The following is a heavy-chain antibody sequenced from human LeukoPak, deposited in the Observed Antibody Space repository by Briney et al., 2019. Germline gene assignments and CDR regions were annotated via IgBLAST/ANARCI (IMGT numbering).Heavy chain of an antibody. D-gene: IGHD1-26*01. V-gene: IGHV4-34*01. CDR2: INHSGST. CDR3: ARGVRGAPYFDY. J-gene: IGHJ4*02. CDR1: GRSISNSF. Sequence: ASETLSLTCTVSGRSISNSFWSWIRQPPGKGLEWIGEINHSGSTNYNPSLKSRVTISVDTSKNQFSLKLSSVTAADTAVYYCARGVRGAPYFDYWGQGTLVTVSS.